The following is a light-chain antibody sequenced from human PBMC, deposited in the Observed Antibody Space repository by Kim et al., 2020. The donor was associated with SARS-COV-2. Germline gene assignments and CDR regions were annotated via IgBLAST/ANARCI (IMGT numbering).Light chain of an antibody. CDR1: KLGDKY. CDR2: KDS. V-gene: IGLV3-1*01. J-gene: IGLJ3*02. Sequence: SVSPGQTANITCSGDKLGDKYACWYQQKPGQSPVLVIYKDSKRPSGIPERFSGSNSGNTATLTISGTQAMDEADYYCQAWDSSTAVFGGGTQLTVL. CDR3: QAWDSSTAV.